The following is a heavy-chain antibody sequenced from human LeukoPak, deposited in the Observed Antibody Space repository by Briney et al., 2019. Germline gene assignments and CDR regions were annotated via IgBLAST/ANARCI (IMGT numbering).Heavy chain of an antibody. V-gene: IGHV3-21*01. CDR1: GFTFTTYG. D-gene: IGHD1-26*01. Sequence: GGSLRLSCAASGFTFTTYGMNWVRQAPGQGLEWISFISSSGNYIYYADSVKSRFTISRDNSKNSVYLQMNGLRVEDTAVYYCARDRSGSYFGYFDNWGQGTLVTVSS. CDR2: ISSSGNYI. CDR3: ARDRSGSYFGYFDN. J-gene: IGHJ4*02.